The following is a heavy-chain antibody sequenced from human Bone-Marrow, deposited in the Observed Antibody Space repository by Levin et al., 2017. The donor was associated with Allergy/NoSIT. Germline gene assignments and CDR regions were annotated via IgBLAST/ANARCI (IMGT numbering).Heavy chain of an antibody. CDR3: ARRYCSSTSCYTGFDY. D-gene: IGHD2-2*02. CDR2: INPSGGST. J-gene: IGHJ4*02. V-gene: IGHV1-46*01. Sequence: GESLKISCKASGYTFTSYYMHWVRQAPGQGLEWMGIINPSGGSTSYAQKFQGRVTMTRDTSTSTVYMELSSLRSEDTAVYYCARRYCSSTSCYTGFDYWGQGTLVTVSS. CDR1: GYTFTSYY.